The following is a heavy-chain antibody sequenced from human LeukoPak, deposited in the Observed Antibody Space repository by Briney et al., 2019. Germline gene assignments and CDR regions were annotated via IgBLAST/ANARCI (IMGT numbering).Heavy chain of an antibody. CDR2: IKQDGSEK. CDR3: ARDLPDGWSFGY. V-gene: IGHV3-7*01. D-gene: IGHD6-19*01. CDR1: GFTFSIYW. J-gene: IGHJ4*02. Sequence: GGSLRLSCAASGFTFSIYWMSWVRQAPGKGLEWVANIKQDGSEKYYVDSVKGRFTISRDNAKNSLYLQMNSLRAEDTAVYYCARDLPDGWSFGYWGQGTLVTVSS.